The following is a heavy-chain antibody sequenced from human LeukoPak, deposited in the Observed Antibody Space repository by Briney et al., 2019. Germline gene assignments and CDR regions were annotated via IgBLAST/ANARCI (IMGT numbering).Heavy chain of an antibody. V-gene: IGHV4-34*01. CDR2: INHSGST. Sequence: SETLSLTCAVYGGSFSGYYWSWIRQPPGKGLEWIGEINHSGSTNYNPSLKSRVTISVDTSKNQFSLKLSSVTAADMAVYYCARGDYYGSGSYRYYYYYYMDVWGKGTTVTVSS. CDR1: GGSFSGYY. J-gene: IGHJ6*03. D-gene: IGHD3-10*01. CDR3: ARGDYYGSGSYRYYYYYYMDV.